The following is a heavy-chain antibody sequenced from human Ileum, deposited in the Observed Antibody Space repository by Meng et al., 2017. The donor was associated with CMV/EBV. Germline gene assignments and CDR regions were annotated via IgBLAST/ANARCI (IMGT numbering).Heavy chain of an antibody. D-gene: IGHD3-22*01. J-gene: IGHJ1*01. CDR3: ARAISGHYYVP. Sequence: VQLPGSGPGLVKPSQPRPLTCTVSGGSISSGDYYWSWIREPPGKDLEWIGYINYRGTTYYNPSLKSRLTISVDTSNNQFSLILSSVTAADTALYYCARAISGHYYVPWGQGTLVTVSS. V-gene: IGHV4-30-4*08. CDR1: GGSISSGDYY. CDR2: INYRGTT.